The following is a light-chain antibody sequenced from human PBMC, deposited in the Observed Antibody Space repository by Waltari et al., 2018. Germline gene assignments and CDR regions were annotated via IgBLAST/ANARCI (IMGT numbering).Light chain of an antibody. CDR1: QSVLSSSNNKDY. CDR3: QQYYSTPPRT. V-gene: IGKV4-1*01. CDR2: WAS. Sequence: DIMMTQSPDSLAVSLGERATINCKSSQSVLSSSNNKDYLAWYQQKPGQPPKLLIYWASTRESGVPDRFSGSGSGTDFTLTISSLQAEDVAVYYCQQYYSTPPRTFGQGTKVEIK. J-gene: IGKJ1*01.